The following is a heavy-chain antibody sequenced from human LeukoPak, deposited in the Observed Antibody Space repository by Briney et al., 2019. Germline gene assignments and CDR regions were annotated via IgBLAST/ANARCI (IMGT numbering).Heavy chain of an antibody. V-gene: IGHV3-23*01. CDR1: GFTFSSYA. Sequence: GGSLRLSCAASGFTFSSYAMSWVRQAPGKGLEWVSAISGSGGSTYYADSVKGRFTISRDNSKNTLYLQMNSLRAEDTAVYYCAKDFNVLLWFGEPRLYGMDVWGKGTTVTVPS. D-gene: IGHD3-10*01. CDR3: AKDFNVLLWFGEPRLYGMDV. CDR2: ISGSGGST. J-gene: IGHJ6*04.